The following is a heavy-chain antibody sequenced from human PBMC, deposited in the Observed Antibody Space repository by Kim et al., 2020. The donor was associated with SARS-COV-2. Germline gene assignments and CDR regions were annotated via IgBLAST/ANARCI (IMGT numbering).Heavy chain of an antibody. D-gene: IGHD1-26*01. J-gene: IGHJ1*01. CDR2: VKSKTEGGTI. V-gene: IGHV3-15*01. CDR1: GFTFNDAW. Sequence: GGSLRLSCAASGFTFNDAWMSWVRQAPGKGLEWVGRVKSKTEGGTIDYATPVKGRSTISRDDSKTTLYLHMNSLKTEDTAVYYCTTDLSVGATKGAWGQG. CDR3: TTDLSVGATKGA.